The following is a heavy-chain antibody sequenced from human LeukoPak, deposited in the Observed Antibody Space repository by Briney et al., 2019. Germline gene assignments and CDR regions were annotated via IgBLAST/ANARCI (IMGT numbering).Heavy chain of an antibody. CDR3: TTEVPMMVRFLEWLLWT. CDR1: GFTFSNAW. Sequence: GGSLRLSCAASGFTFSNAWMSWVRQAPGKGLEWVGRIKSKTDGGTTDYAAPVKGRFTISRDDSKNTLYLQMNSLKTEDTAVYYCTTEVPMMVRFLEWLLWTWGQGTLVTVSS. V-gene: IGHV3-15*01. CDR2: IKSKTDGGTT. D-gene: IGHD3-3*01. J-gene: IGHJ5*02.